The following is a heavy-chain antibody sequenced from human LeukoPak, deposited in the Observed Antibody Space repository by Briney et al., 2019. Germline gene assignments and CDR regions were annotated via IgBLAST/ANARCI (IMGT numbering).Heavy chain of an antibody. V-gene: IGHV3-7*03. Sequence: GGSLRLSCAASGFTFSNYWMSWVRQAPGKGLEWVANIKKDGSDKYYVDSVKGRFTVSRDNAKNSLYLQMNSLRAEDTAVYYCAKTSLVGAYSGGYWGQGTLVTVSS. D-gene: IGHD1-26*01. J-gene: IGHJ4*02. CDR1: GFTFSNYW. CDR2: IKKDGSDK. CDR3: AKTSLVGAYSGGY.